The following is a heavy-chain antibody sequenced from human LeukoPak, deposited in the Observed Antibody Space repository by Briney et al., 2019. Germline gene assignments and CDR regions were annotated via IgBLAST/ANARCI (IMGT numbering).Heavy chain of an antibody. Sequence: PWGSLRLSCTASGFTFSSYWRHWVRQAPGKGLVWVSRINSDGGSTSYADSVKGRFTISRDNAKNTLYLQMNSLRAEDTAVYYCARRIQGMAPYYFDYWGQGTLVTVSS. J-gene: IGHJ4*02. CDR1: GFTFSSYW. D-gene: IGHD5-24*01. CDR3: ARRIQGMAPYYFDY. CDR2: INSDGGST. V-gene: IGHV3-74*01.